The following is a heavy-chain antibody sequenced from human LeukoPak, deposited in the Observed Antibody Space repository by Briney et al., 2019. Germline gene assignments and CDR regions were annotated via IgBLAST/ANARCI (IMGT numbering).Heavy chain of an antibody. CDR3: ARQGLVGATTVDY. J-gene: IGHJ4*02. D-gene: IGHD1-26*01. Sequence: PSETLSLTCAVYGGSFSGYYWSWIRQPPGKGLEWIGEINHSGSTNYNPSLKSRVTISVDTSKNQFSLKLSSVTAADTAVYYCARQGLVGATTVDYWGQGTLVTVSS. V-gene: IGHV4-34*01. CDR1: GGSFSGYY. CDR2: INHSGST.